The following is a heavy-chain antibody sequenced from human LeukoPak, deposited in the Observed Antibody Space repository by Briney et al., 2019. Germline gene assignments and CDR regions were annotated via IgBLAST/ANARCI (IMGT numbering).Heavy chain of an antibody. CDR1: GYTFTSFD. D-gene: IGHD1-26*01. CDR2: MNPNSGNA. V-gene: IGHV1-8*01. CDR3: ARGPVSGSYPPYYFDY. J-gene: IGHJ4*02. Sequence: ASVKVSCRASGYTFTSFDINWVRQAPGQGLEWMGWMNPNSGNAGYAQKFQGRVTITRNTSISTAYMELSSLRSEDTAVYYCARGPVSGSYPPYYFDYWGQGTLVTVSS.